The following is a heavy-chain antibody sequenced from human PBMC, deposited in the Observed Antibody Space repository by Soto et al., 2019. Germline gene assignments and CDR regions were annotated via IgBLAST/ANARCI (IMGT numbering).Heavy chain of an antibody. Sequence: QVQLVQSGAEVKKPGSSVKVSCKASGGTFSSYAISWVRQAPGQGLEWMGGIIPIFGTADYAQKFQGTVTITADDFTSTAYMELSSLRSEDTAVYYCARHLGGNHYYYGMDVWGQGTTVTFSS. D-gene: IGHD3-16*01. CDR1: GGTFSSYA. V-gene: IGHV1-69*12. J-gene: IGHJ6*02. CDR2: IIPIFGTA. CDR3: ARHLGGNHYYYGMDV.